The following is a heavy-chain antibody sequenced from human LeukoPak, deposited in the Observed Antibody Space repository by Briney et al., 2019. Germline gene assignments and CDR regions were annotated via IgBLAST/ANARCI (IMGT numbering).Heavy chain of an antibody. Sequence: ASVKVSCTASGYTFTSYGISWVRQAPGQGLEWMGWISAYNGNTNYAQKFQGRVTMTRDTSTSTVYMELSSLRSEDTAVYYCAREGYYYDSSGTRKNWFDPWGQGTLVTVSS. J-gene: IGHJ5*02. D-gene: IGHD3-22*01. CDR1: GYTFTSYG. CDR2: ISAYNGNT. CDR3: AREGYYYDSSGTRKNWFDP. V-gene: IGHV1-18*01.